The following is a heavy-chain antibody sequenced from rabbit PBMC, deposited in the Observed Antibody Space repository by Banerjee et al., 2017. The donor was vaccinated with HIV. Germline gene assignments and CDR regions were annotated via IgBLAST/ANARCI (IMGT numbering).Heavy chain of an antibody. V-gene: IGHV1S40*01. J-gene: IGHJ4*01. D-gene: IGHD1-1*01. Sequence: QSLEESGGDLVKPGASLTLTCTASGIDFSSSYYMCWVRQAPGKGLEWIACIAAGSSGSTYYASWAKGRFTISKISSTTVTLQMTSLTAADTATYFCARDGIYTSSSGNYNLWGQGTLVTVS. CDR2: IAAGSSGST. CDR1: GIDFSSSYY. CDR3: ARDGIYTSSSGNYNL.